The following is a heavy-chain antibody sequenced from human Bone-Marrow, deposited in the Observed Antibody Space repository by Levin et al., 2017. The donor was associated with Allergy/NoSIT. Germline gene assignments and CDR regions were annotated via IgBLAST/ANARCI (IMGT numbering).Heavy chain of an antibody. D-gene: IGHD1-20*01. CDR1: GFTFSNYW. Sequence: SCAASGFTFSNYWMHWIRQAPGTGLVWVSRIRPDGSTTAYADSVRGRFTISRDNTKNTLYLQMNSLRAEDTAVYYCARDLNWILFDSWGQGVLVTVSS. CDR2: IRPDGSTT. CDR3: ARDLNWILFDS. V-gene: IGHV3-74*01. J-gene: IGHJ4*02.